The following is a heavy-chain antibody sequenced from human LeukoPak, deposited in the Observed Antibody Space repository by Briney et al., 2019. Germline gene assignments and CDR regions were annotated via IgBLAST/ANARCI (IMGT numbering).Heavy chain of an antibody. D-gene: IGHD1-26*01. CDR2: IKQDGSEK. CDR3: VNYDTTTGQSDY. V-gene: IGHV3-7*01. Sequence: GGSLRLSCGASGFTFSRYWMSWVRQAPGKGLEWVANIKQDGSEKHYVDSVKGRFTISRDNAENLLFLQMNNLRAEDTAIYYCVNYDTTTGQSDYWGQGTLVTVSS. J-gene: IGHJ4*02. CDR1: GFTFSRYW.